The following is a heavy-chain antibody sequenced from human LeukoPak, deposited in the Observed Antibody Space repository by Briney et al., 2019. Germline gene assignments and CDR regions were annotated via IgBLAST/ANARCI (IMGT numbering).Heavy chain of an antibody. CDR1: GGSISGYY. D-gene: IGHD3-10*01. J-gene: IGHJ4*02. CDR2: FHYSGST. V-gene: IGHV4-59*01. Sequence: SSETLSLTCTVSGGSISGYYWSWIRQPPGKGLEWIGVFHYSGSTNYNPSLKSRVTFSLDTPKNQFSLKLNSVTAADTAVYYCARVPKGSGYFNYWGQGTLVTVSS. CDR3: ARVPKGSGYFNY.